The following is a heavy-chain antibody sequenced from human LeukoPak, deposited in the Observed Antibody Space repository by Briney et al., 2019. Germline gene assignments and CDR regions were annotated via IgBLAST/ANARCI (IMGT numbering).Heavy chain of an antibody. CDR1: GFTFSSYG. D-gene: IGHD6-19*01. CDR3: AKGSTSGWYSNRDFDY. V-gene: IGHV3-33*06. CDR2: IGYDGRNK. Sequence: GGSLRLSCAASGFTFSSYGMHWVRQAPPKGLEWVAVIGYDGRNKYYADSVKGRFTISRDNSKNTLYLQMNSLRAEDTAVYYCAKGSTSGWYSNRDFDYWGQGTLVTVSS. J-gene: IGHJ4*02.